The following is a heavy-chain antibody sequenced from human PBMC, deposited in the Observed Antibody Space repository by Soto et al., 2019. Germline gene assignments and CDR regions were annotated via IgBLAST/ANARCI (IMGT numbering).Heavy chain of an antibody. J-gene: IGHJ4*02. Sequence: GGSLRLSCAASGFTVSSNYMSWVRQAPGKGLEWVSVIYSGGSTYYADSVKGRFTISRDNSKNTLYLQMNSLRAEDTAVYYCAREKPWYYYGSGSYFDYWGQGTLVTVSS. D-gene: IGHD3-10*01. V-gene: IGHV3-66*01. CDR1: GFTVSSNY. CDR2: IYSGGST. CDR3: AREKPWYYYGSGSYFDY.